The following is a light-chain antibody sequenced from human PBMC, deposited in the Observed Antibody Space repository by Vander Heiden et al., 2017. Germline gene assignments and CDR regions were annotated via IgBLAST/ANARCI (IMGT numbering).Light chain of an antibody. CDR3: QQYNKWPSWT. V-gene: IGKV3-15*01. J-gene: IGKJ1*01. CDR1: QSVSSN. CDR2: AAS. Sequence: EIVMTQSPATLSVSPGERATLSCRASQSVSSNLAWYQQKPGQAPRPLIYAASTRATGIPARFSGSGSGTEFTPTISSLQSEDFGVYYCQQYNKWPSWTFGQGTKVEIK.